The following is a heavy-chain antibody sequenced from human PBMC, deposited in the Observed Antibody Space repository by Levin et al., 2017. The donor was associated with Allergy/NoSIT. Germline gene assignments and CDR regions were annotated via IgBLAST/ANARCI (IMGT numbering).Heavy chain of an antibody. D-gene: IGHD1-14*01. J-gene: IGHJ4*02. V-gene: IGHV1-69*13. CDR2: IIPIFGTA. Sequence: SVKVSCKASGGTFSSYAISWVRQAPGQGLEWMGGIIPIFGTANYAQKFQGRVTITADESTSTAYMELSSLRSEDTAVYYCARDKRNPVAYFDYWGQGTLVTVSS. CDR1: GGTFSSYA. CDR3: ARDKRNPVAYFDY.